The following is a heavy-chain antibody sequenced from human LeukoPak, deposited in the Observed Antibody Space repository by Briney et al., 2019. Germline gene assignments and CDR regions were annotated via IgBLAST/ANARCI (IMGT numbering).Heavy chain of an antibody. CDR2: ISGSGYST. J-gene: IGHJ4*02. CDR1: GFTFSHYG. V-gene: IGHV3-23*01. D-gene: IGHD2/OR15-2a*01. Sequence: GGTLRLSCAASGFTFSHYGMSWVRQAPGKGLEWVSAISGSGYSTYYADSVKGRFTISRDNSKNTLYLQMNSLRAEDTAVYYCAKGPLLWDWGQGTLVTVSS. CDR3: AKGPLLWD.